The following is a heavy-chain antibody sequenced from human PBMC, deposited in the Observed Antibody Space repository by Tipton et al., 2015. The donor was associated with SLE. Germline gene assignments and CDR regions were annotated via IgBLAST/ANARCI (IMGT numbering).Heavy chain of an antibody. CDR3: ARTLDALDI. CDR2: IYNSGIT. J-gene: IGHJ3*02. V-gene: IGHV4-61*02. CDR1: GDSFSSGSSS. Sequence: LRLSCTVSGDSFSSGSSSWNWVRQPAGKGLEWIGLIYNSGITNYNPSLQSRVTLSVGMSKNQFSLRLSSVTAADTGVYYCARTLDALDIWGQGTMVTVSS.